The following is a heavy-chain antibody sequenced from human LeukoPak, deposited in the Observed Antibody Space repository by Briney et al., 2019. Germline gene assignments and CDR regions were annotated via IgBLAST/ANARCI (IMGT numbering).Heavy chain of an antibody. Sequence: SETLSLTCTVSGGSVSSGNFYWSWIRQPPGKGLEWIGYIYYSGSTNYNPSLKSRVTISVDTSKNQFSLKLSFVTAADTAVYYCARGYYYDSSGFDYWGQGTLVTVSS. CDR3: ARGYYYDSSGFDY. CDR1: GGSVSSGNFY. V-gene: IGHV4-61*01. D-gene: IGHD3-22*01. CDR2: IYYSGST. J-gene: IGHJ4*02.